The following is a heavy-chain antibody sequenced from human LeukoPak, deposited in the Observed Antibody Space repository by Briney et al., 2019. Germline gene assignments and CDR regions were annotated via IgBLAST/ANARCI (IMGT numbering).Heavy chain of an antibody. D-gene: IGHD6-13*01. Sequence: GGSLRLSCAASGFTFSSYAMSWVRQAPGKGLEWVSAISGSGGSTYYADSVKGRFTISRDNSKNTLYLQMNSLRAEDTAVYYCTVAFSSSWYRFDYWGQGTLVTVSS. V-gene: IGHV3-23*01. CDR2: ISGSGGST. CDR3: TVAFSSSWYRFDY. J-gene: IGHJ4*02. CDR1: GFTFSSYA.